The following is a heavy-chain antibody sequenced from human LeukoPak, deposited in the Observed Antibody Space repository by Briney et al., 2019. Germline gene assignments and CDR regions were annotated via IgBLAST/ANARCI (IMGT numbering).Heavy chain of an antibody. J-gene: IGHJ5*02. CDR3: ARAGRLTAVWFDP. V-gene: IGHV4-59*01. Sequence: SETLSLTCTVSGGSISSYYWSWIRQPPGKGLEWIGYIYYSGSTNYNPSLKSRVAMSVDTSKNQLSLKLSSVTAADTAVYYCARAGRLTAVWFDPWGQGTLVTVSS. CDR2: IYYSGST. CDR1: GGSISSYY. D-gene: IGHD2-21*02.